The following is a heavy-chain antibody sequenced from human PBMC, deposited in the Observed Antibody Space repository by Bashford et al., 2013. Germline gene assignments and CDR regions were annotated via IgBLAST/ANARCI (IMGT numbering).Heavy chain of an antibody. J-gene: IGHJ3*01. D-gene: IGHD1-26*01. CDR1: GYTFSDYY. V-gene: IGHV1-2*02. Sequence: SVKVSCKASGYTFSDYYLHSGATGSWTRLDGWDGSTNPNSGATKYAEMFQGRVTMTRDTSISTAYMELSSLRSDDTAVYFCARDGPVVGVWNAFDVWGQGTVVTVSS. CDR3: ARDGPVVGVWNAFDV. CDR2: STNPNSGAT.